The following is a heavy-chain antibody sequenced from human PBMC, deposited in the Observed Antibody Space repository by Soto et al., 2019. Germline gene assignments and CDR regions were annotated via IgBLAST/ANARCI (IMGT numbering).Heavy chain of an antibody. D-gene: IGHD3-16*01. V-gene: IGHV3-30*18. CDR1: GFTFSTSD. CDR2: VSYDERNI. Sequence: GGSLRLSCVASGFTFSTSDMHWVRQAPGQGLEWVAVVSYDERNIYYADSVKGRFSVSRDNSKDTLFLHMNSLRAEDTAVYFCAKLVDKSLDDYWGQGALVTVSS. CDR3: AKLVDKSLDDY. J-gene: IGHJ4*02.